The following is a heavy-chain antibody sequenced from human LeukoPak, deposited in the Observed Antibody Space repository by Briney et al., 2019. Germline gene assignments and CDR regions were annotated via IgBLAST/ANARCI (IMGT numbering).Heavy chain of an antibody. CDR1: GFSFSRYW. CDR3: ARDEWNFDY. Sequence: GGSLRLSCAASGFSFSRYWMHWVRQAPGKGLEWVAVISYDGSNKYYADSVKGRFTISRDNSKNTLYLQMNSLRAEDTAVYYCARDEWNFDYWGQGTLVTVSS. J-gene: IGHJ4*02. V-gene: IGHV3-30-3*01. D-gene: IGHD3-3*01. CDR2: ISYDGSNK.